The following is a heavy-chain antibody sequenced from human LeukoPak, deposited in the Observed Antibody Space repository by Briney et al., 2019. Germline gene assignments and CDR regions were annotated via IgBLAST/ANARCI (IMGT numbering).Heavy chain of an antibody. Sequence: PGGSLRLSCAASEFTFSSYSMNWVRQAPGKGLEWVSSISSSSSYIYYADSVKGRFTISRDNAKNSLYLQMNSLRAEDTAVYYCARAPLWFGELSSSWFDPWGQGTLVTVSS. CDR1: EFTFSSYS. D-gene: IGHD3-10*01. J-gene: IGHJ5*02. V-gene: IGHV3-21*01. CDR2: ISSSSSYI. CDR3: ARAPLWFGELSSSWFDP.